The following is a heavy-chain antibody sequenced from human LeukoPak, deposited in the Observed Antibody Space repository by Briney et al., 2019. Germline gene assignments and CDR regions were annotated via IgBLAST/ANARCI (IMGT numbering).Heavy chain of an antibody. V-gene: IGHV4-61*01. Sequence: SETPSLTCTVSGGSISSSSYYWSWIRQPPGKGLEWIGYIYYSGSTNYNPSLKSRVTISVDTSKNQFSLKLSSVTAADTAVYYCASLSITMVRGVIGGWFDPWGQGTLVTVSS. CDR1: GGSISSSSYY. CDR2: IYYSGST. D-gene: IGHD3-10*01. CDR3: ASLSITMVRGVIGGWFDP. J-gene: IGHJ5*02.